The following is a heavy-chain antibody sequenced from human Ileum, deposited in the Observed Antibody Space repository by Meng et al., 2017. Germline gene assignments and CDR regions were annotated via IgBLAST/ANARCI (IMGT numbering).Heavy chain of an antibody. D-gene: IGHD7-27*01. V-gene: IGHV3-21*04. J-gene: IGHJ3*02. CDR1: GFTFSSYS. Sequence: GGSLRLSCAASGFTFSSYSMNWVRQAPGKGLEWVSSISSGSSYIYYADSVKGRFTISRDNSRDTLYLHMSSLRGDDTAVYYCATSSLGWGGDAFDIWGQGTTVTVSS. CDR2: ISSGSSYI. CDR3: ATSSLGWGGDAFDI.